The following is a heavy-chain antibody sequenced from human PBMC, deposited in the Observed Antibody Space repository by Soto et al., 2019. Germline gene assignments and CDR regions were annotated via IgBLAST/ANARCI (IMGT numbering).Heavy chain of an antibody. CDR1: GGSISSYY. CDR2: IYYSGST. D-gene: IGHD4-4*01. V-gene: IGHV4-59*01. CDR3: ARGYSNGIWWSSYYYYYMDV. J-gene: IGHJ6*03. Sequence: PSETLSLTCTVSGGSISSYYWSWIRQPPGKGLEWIGYIYYSGSTNYNPSLKSRVTISVDTSKNQFSLKLSSVTAADTAVYYCARGYSNGIWWSSYYYYYMDVWGKGTTVTVSS.